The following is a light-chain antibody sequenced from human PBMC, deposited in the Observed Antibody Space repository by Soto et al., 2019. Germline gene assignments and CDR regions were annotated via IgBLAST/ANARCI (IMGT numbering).Light chain of an antibody. V-gene: IGKV3-15*01. CDR1: QSVSSN. CDR3: QQYNNWPVT. J-gene: IGKJ5*01. CDR2: GAS. Sequence: VMRQSPSTLSVSPAEKATLSCRATQSVSSNLAWYQKKPGQAPRLLIYGASTRATGIPARFSGSGSGTEFTLTISSLQSEDFTVYFCQQYNNWPVTFGQGTRLEIK.